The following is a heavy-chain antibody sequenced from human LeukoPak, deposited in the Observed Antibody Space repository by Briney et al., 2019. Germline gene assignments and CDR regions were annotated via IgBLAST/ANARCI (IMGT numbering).Heavy chain of an antibody. Sequence: GGSLRLSCAASGFTFSSYSMNWVRQAPGKGLEWVAVISYDGRQKYYGDSVKGRFTISRDNPKNTLYLQMNSLRDDDTAVYYCARVFLERLTSGYFDNWGQGTLVTVSP. V-gene: IGHV3-30*03. D-gene: IGHD3-3*01. CDR2: ISYDGRQK. J-gene: IGHJ4*02. CDR3: ARVFLERLTSGYFDN. CDR1: GFTFSSYS.